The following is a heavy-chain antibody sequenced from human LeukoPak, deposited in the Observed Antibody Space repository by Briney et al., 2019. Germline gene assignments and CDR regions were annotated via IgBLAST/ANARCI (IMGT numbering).Heavy chain of an antibody. J-gene: IGHJ4*02. CDR1: GYTFTGYY. D-gene: IGHD3-3*01. V-gene: IGHV1-2*02. Sequence: ASVKVSCKASGYTFTGYYMHWVRQAPGQGLEWMGWINPNSGGTNYAQKFQGRVTMTRDTSISTAYMELSRLRSDDTAVYYCARDKGYYDFWSGYTTNTFDYWGQGTLVTVSS. CDR3: ARDKGYYDFWSGYTTNTFDY. CDR2: INPNSGGT.